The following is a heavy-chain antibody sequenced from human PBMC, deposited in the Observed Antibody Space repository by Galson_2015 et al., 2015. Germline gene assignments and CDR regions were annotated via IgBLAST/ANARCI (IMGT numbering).Heavy chain of an antibody. CDR2: NYPGGST. D-gene: IGHD1-1*01. Sequence: SGTPSPTRAVSGGSLNSSNWWGWVPQPPGKGVERIGGNYPGGSTNYSPSLKSRVTISLDKSKNQFSLRLSSVTAADTAVYFCARERFNWNDGGDYWGQGTLVTVSS. CDR3: ARERFNWNDGGDY. J-gene: IGHJ4*02. CDR1: GGSLNSSNW. V-gene: IGHV4-4*02.